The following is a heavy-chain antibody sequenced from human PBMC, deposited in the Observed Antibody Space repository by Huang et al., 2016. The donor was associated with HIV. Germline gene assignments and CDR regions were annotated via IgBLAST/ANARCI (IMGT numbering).Heavy chain of an antibody. D-gene: IGHD5-18*01. CDR1: GFTFDDYA. J-gene: IGHJ4*02. CDR2: ISWNSKSI. Sequence: EVQLVESGGGLVQPGRSLRLSCSASGFTFDDYAFHWVRQAPGKGVEGGSGISWNSKSIDYADSVKGRFTISRDNAKNSLYLEMKSLRVEDTALYYCAKDASSGYSSGHSGFKVYFFDFWGQGTLVTVSS. CDR3: AKDASSGYSSGHSGFKVYFFDF. V-gene: IGHV3-9*01.